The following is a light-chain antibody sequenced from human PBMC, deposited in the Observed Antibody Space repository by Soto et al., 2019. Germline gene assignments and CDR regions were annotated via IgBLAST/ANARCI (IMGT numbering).Light chain of an antibody. CDR3: QQHNGSPWE. CDR2: GPS. Sequence: IQLTQSPSSLSASVGDRVTITCRASPAIVSFLAWYQQKPGTAPQLLIYGPSTLQSGVPSRFIGSRSWTDYTLTIASLRPEDFATYYCQQHNGSPWEFGQGTKVEIK. CDR1: PAIVSF. J-gene: IGKJ1*01. V-gene: IGKV1-9*01.